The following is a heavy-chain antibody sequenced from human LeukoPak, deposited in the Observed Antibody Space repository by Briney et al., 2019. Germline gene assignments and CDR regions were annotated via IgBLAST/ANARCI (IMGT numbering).Heavy chain of an antibody. CDR1: GFTFSSYA. CDR3: ARDRGSWFGELSYYFDY. V-gene: IGHV3-30*04. Sequence: GGSLRLSCAASGFTFSSYAIHWVRQAPGKGLEWVAVISYDGSNKYYADSVKGRFTISRDNSKNTLYLQMNSLRAEDTAVYYCARDRGSWFGELSYYFDYWGQGTLVTVSS. D-gene: IGHD3-10*01. CDR2: ISYDGSNK. J-gene: IGHJ4*02.